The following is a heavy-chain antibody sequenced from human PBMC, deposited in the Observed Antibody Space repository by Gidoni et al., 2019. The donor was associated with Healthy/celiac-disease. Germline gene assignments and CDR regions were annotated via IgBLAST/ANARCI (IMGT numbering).Heavy chain of an antibody. J-gene: IGHJ4*02. CDR3: AKDIPGQRWPGILDY. CDR2: ISWDGGST. CDR1: GFTFDAYT. V-gene: IGHV3-43*01. D-gene: IGHD3-10*01. Sequence: EVQLVESGGVVVPPGGSLRLSCAASGFTFDAYTMHWVRQAPGKGLEWVSLISWDGGSTYYADSVKGRFTISRDNSKNSLYLQMNSLRTEDTALYYCAKDIPGQRWPGILDYWGQGTLVTVSS.